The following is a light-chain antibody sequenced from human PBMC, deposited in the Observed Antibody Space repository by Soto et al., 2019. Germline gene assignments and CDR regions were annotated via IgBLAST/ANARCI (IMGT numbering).Light chain of an antibody. V-gene: IGLV2-8*01. J-gene: IGLJ3*02. Sequence: QSALTQPPSASWSPGQSVTISCTGTSSDVGGYNYVSWYQQHPGNALKLMIYEVSERPSGVPDRFSGSKSGNTASLTVSGLQDEDEADSYCSSYAGSNHLVFGGGTQLTVL. CDR3: SSYAGSNHLV. CDR2: EVS. CDR1: SSDVGGYNY.